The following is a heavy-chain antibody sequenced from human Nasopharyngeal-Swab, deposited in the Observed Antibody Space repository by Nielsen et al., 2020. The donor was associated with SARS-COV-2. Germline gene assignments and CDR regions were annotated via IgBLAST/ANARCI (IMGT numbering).Heavy chain of an antibody. Sequence: SETLFLTCIVSGGSVSSGSYYWSWIRQPPGKGLEWIGYIYYSGSTNYNPSLKSRVTISVDTSKNQFSLKLSSVTAADTAVYYCARAQRYCSGGSCYFSSSYYFDYWGQGTPVTVSS. CDR3: ARAQRYCSGGSCYFSSSYYFDY. V-gene: IGHV4-61*01. J-gene: IGHJ4*02. D-gene: IGHD2-15*01. CDR2: IYYSGST. CDR1: GGSVSSGSYY.